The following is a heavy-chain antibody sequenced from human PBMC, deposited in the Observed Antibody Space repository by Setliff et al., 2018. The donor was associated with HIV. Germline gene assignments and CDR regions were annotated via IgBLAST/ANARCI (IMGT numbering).Heavy chain of an antibody. CDR2: FDAERGGT. CDR3: ATFYKISGITSFDY. D-gene: IGHD1-7*01. Sequence: GASVKVSCKASGYTLSEISMHWLRQAPGKGLEWMGSFDAERGGTIYGRKFEDRVTMTEDTSTGTAYMQLSSLRSEDTAVYYCATFYKISGITSFDYWGPGTLVTV. J-gene: IGHJ4*02. V-gene: IGHV1-24*01. CDR1: GYTLSEIS.